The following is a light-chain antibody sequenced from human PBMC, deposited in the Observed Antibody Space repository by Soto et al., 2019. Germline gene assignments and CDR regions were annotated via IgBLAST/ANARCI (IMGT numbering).Light chain of an antibody. Sequence: QSVLTQPPSASGTPGQRVTISCSGSSSNIGSNFVYWYQQFPGTAPKLLIYRNNQRPSGVPDRFSGSKSGNTASLTVSGLQPEDEADYYCSSYAGSNKSVFGTGTQLTVL. V-gene: IGLV1-47*01. CDR2: RNN. CDR3: SSYAGSNKSV. CDR1: SSNIGSNF. J-gene: IGLJ7*01.